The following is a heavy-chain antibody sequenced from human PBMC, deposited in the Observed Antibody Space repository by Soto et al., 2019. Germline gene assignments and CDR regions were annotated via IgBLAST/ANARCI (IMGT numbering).Heavy chain of an antibody. D-gene: IGHD5-12*01. CDR1: GYTFTSYG. CDR2: ISAYNGNT. Sequence: GSSVKVSCNASGYTFTSYGISWVRQAPGQGLEWMGWISAYNGNTNYAQKLQGRVTMTTDTSTSTAYMELRSLRSDDTAVYYCARDVDIVATMAGTLEYYGMDVWGQGTTVTVSS. V-gene: IGHV1-18*01. CDR3: ARDVDIVATMAGTLEYYGMDV. J-gene: IGHJ6*02.